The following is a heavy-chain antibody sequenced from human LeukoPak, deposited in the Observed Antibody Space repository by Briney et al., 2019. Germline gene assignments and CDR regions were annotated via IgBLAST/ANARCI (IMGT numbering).Heavy chain of an antibody. Sequence: SETLSLTCTVSGGSISSYYLSWIRQPPGKGLEWIGYIYYSGSTNYNPSLKSRVTISVDTSKNQFSLKLSSVTAADTAVYYCARKGFWSGYYYFDYWGQGTLVTVSS. CDR2: IYYSGST. D-gene: IGHD3-3*01. J-gene: IGHJ4*02. V-gene: IGHV4-59*01. CDR3: ARKGFWSGYYYFDY. CDR1: GGSISSYY.